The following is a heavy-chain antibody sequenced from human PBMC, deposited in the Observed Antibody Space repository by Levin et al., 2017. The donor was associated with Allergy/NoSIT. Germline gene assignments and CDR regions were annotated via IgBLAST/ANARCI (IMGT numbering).Heavy chain of an antibody. CDR1: GFSLNTSGMC. J-gene: IGHJ2*01. CDR3: ARIPRHMSSSWYFAAPEAWYFDL. D-gene: IGHD6-13*01. V-gene: IGHV2-70*01. CDR2: TDWDEGE. Sequence: SGPTLVKPSQTLTLTCTFSGFSLNTSGMCVHWIRQAPGKALEWLGLTDWDEGEYYSTSLKTRLTISKDTSKNQEALTMTNMDPADTANYYCARIPRHMSSSWYFAAPEAWYFDLWGPGTLVTVSS.